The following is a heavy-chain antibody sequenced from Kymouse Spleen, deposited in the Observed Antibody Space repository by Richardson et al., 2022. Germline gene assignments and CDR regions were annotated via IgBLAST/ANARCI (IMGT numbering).Heavy chain of an antibody. D-gene: IGHD3-10*01. CDR2: ISSSSSYI. J-gene: IGHJ6*02. CDR1: GFTFSSYS. V-gene: IGHV3-21*03. CDR3: ARDWDYYGSGSYYNWYYYYGMDV. Sequence: EVQLVESGGGLVKPGGSLRLSCAASGFTFSSYSMNWVRQAPGKGLEWVSSISSSSSYIYYADSVKGRFTISRDNAKNSLYLQMNSLRAEDTAVYYCARDWDYYGSGSYYNWYYYYGMDVWGQGTTVTVSS.